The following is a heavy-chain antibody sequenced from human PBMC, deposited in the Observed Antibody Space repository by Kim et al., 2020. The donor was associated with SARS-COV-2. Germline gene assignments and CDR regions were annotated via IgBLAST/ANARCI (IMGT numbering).Heavy chain of an antibody. V-gene: IGHV1-24*01. CDR2: FDPEDGET. CDR1: GYTLTELS. J-gene: IGHJ6*02. CDR3: ATVNGIAVAGTAYYYYYYGMDV. D-gene: IGHD6-19*01. Sequence: ASVKVSCKVSGYTLTELSMHWVRQAPGKGLEWMGGFDPEDGETIYAQKFQGRVTMTEDTSTDTAYMELSSLRSEDTAVYYCATVNGIAVAGTAYYYYYYGMDVWGQGTTVTVSS.